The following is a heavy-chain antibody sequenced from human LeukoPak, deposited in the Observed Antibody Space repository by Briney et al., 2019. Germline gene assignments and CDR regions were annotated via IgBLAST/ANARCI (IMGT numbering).Heavy chain of an antibody. CDR2: IKQDGSEK. CDR1: GFTFSSYW. D-gene: IGHD3-3*01. Sequence: PGGSLRLSCAASGFTFSSYWMSWVRQAPGKGLEWVANIKQDGSEKYYVDSVKGRFTISRDNSKNTLYLQMNSLRAEDTAVYYCASPRGYYDFWSGYGYWGQGTLVTVSS. J-gene: IGHJ4*02. V-gene: IGHV3-7*01. CDR3: ASPRGYYDFWSGYGY.